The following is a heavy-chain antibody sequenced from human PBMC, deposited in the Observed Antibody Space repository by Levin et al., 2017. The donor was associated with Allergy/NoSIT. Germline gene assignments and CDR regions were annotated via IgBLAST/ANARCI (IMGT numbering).Heavy chain of an antibody. CDR3: ARDYRRHSKYCSGGSCYGAIDY. J-gene: IGHJ4*02. CDR2: IYYSGST. D-gene: IGHD2-15*01. V-gene: IGHV4-30-4*01. Sequence: SETLSLTCTVSGGSISSGDYYWSWIRQPPGKGLEWIGYIYYSGSTYYNPSLKSRVTISVDTSKNQFSLKLSSVTAADTAVYYCARDYRRHSKYCSGGSCYGAIDYWGQGTLVTVSS. CDR1: GGSISSGDYY.